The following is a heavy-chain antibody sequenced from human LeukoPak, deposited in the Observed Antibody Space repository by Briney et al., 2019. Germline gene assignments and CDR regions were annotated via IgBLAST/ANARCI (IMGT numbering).Heavy chain of an antibody. CDR3: AELGITMIGGV. D-gene: IGHD3-10*02. Sequence: GGSLRLSCAASGFTFSRYWMHWVRQAPGKGLVWVSRINSDGSSTSYADSVKGRFTISRDNAKNSLYLQMNSLRAEDTAVYYCAELGITMIGGVWGKGTPVTISS. V-gene: IGHV3-74*01. CDR2: INSDGSST. J-gene: IGHJ6*04. CDR1: GFTFSRYW.